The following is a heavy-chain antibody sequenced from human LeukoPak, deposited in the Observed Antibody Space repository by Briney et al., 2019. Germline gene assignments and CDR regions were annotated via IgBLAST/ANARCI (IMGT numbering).Heavy chain of an antibody. CDR3: ARHYYGDFYY. V-gene: IGHV4-59*08. J-gene: IGHJ4*02. CDR1: GGSISGYY. CDR2: IYSSGST. Sequence: SETLSLTCSVSGGSISGYYWSWIRQPPGKGLEWIGYIYSSGSTNYNPSLMSRVTISVDTSKNYFSLNLTSVTAADTAMYFCARHYYGDFYYWGQGTLVTVSS. D-gene: IGHD2-21*01.